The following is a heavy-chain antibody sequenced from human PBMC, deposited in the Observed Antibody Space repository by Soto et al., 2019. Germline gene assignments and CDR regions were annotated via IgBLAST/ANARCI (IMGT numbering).Heavy chain of an antibody. J-gene: IGHJ3*02. D-gene: IGHD4-17*01. CDR1: GFTFSSYG. V-gene: IGHV3-33*01. Sequence: GGSLRLSCAASGFTFSSYGMHWVRQAPGKGLEWLTLIWYDGSNKNYSDSVKGRSTISRDNSRNTLYLKMNSLRAEDTAVYYCERYVRPTASHNDDAFDIWAQGTMVT. CDR3: ERYVRPTASHNDDAFDI. CDR2: IWYDGSNK.